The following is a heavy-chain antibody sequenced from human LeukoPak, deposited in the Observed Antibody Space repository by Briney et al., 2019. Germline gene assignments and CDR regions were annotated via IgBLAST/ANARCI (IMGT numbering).Heavy chain of an antibody. CDR1: GYTFTSYA. Sequence: ASVKVSCKASGYTFTSYAMHWVRQAPGQRLGWMGWINAGNGNTKYSQKFQGRVTITRDTSASTAYMELSSLRSEDTAVYYCARSLDSSGYYPFSGYWGQGTLVTVSS. J-gene: IGHJ4*02. CDR3: ARSLDSSGYYPFSGY. V-gene: IGHV1-3*01. D-gene: IGHD3-22*01. CDR2: INAGNGNT.